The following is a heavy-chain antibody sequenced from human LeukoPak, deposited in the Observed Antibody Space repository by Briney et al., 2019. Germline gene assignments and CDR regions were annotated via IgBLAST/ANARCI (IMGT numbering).Heavy chain of an antibody. J-gene: IGHJ3*02. D-gene: IGHD1-14*01. CDR2: ISSSSSYI. V-gene: IGHV3-21*01. Sequence: PGGSLRLSCAASGFTFSSYSMNWVCQAPGKGLEWVSSISSSSSYIYYADSVKGRFTISRDNAKNSLYLQMNSLRAEDTAVYYCARDTGLRPNRGGAFDIWGQGTMVTVSS. CDR1: GFTFSSYS. CDR3: ARDTGLRPNRGGAFDI.